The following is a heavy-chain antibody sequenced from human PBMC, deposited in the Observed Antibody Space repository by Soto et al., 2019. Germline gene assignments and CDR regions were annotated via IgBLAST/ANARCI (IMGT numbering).Heavy chain of an antibody. CDR1: GFTLSNHA. J-gene: IGHJ5*02. CDR3: AKGSGSGYGTPAGS. CDR2: LSGSGAGK. V-gene: IGHV3-23*01. Sequence: PGGSLRLSCAASGFTLSNHAMSWVRQAPGKGLEWVSTLSGSGAGKYYADSVKGRFTISRDTSQNTLYLQMNSLRAEDTAVYYCAKGSGSGYGTPAGSWGQGTLVTVSS. D-gene: IGHD2-15*01.